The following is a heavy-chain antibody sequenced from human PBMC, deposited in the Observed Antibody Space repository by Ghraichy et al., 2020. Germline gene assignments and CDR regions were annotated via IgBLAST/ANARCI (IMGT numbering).Heavy chain of an antibody. D-gene: IGHD3-9*01. CDR1: GGSFSGYY. Sequence: SETLSLTCAVYGGSFSGYYWSWIHQPPGKGLEWIGEINHSGSTNYNPSLKSRVTISVDTSKNQFSLKLSSVTAADTAVYYCFGLRYFDWLGRYGMDVWGQGTTVAVSS. CDR2: INHSGST. CDR3: FGLRYFDWLGRYGMDV. J-gene: IGHJ6*02. V-gene: IGHV4-34*01.